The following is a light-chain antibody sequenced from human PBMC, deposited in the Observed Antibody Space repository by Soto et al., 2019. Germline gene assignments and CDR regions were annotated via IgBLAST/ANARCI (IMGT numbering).Light chain of an antibody. CDR1: QSVGNN. CDR3: LQYSTWPYT. CDR2: AAS. V-gene: IGKV3-15*01. Sequence: VRTQSPATLSVSPRERATLSCRATQSVGNNLAWYQQNPGQAPRLLIYAASIKITGVPARFSGSGSGTEFTITISSLQSEDFAVYYCLQYSTWPYTFGQGTKLEIK. J-gene: IGKJ2*01.